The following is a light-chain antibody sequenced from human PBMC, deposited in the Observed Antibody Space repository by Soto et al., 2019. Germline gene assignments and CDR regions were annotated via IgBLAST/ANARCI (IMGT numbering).Light chain of an antibody. CDR2: GAF. CDR1: PSVTNY. Sequence: EIVLTQYPATLSLSPGERYTLSCMASPSVTNYLAWYQQKPGQAPRLLIYGAFNRATGIPARFSGSGSGTDFTLTISSLEPEDFAVYYCQQRNIWPPVTVGPVTRLEIK. CDR3: QQRNIWPPVT. J-gene: IGKJ5*01. V-gene: IGKV3-11*01.